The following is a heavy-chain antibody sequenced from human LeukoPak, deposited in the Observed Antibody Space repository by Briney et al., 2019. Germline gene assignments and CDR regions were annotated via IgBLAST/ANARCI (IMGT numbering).Heavy chain of an antibody. J-gene: IGHJ5*02. CDR1: GYTFTSYD. V-gene: IGHV1-8*01. CDR2: MNPNSGNT. Sequence: ASVKVSCKASGYTFTSYDINWVRQATGQGLEWMGWMNPNSGNTGYAQKFQGRVTMTRNTSISTAYMELSSLRSEDTAVYYCAGGRYCSSTSCYSSWFDPWGQGTLVTVSS. D-gene: IGHD2-2*01. CDR3: AGGRYCSSTSCYSSWFDP.